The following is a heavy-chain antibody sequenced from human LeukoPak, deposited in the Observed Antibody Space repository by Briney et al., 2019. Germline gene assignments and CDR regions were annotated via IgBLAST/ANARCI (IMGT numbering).Heavy chain of an antibody. CDR1: GFTFSSYG. CDR2: ISYDGSNK. Sequence: GGSLRLSCAASGFTFSSYGMHWVRQAPGRGLEWVAVISYDGSNKYYADSVKGRFTISRDNSKNTLYLQMNSLRAEDTAVYYCAKGNAFDIWGQGTMVTVSS. J-gene: IGHJ3*02. V-gene: IGHV3-30*18. CDR3: AKGNAFDI.